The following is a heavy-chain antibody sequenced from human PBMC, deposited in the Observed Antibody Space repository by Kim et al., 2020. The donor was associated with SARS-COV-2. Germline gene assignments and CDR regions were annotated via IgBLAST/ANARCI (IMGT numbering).Heavy chain of an antibody. V-gene: IGHV5-51*01. J-gene: IGHJ4*02. Sequence: DTRDSPSFQGQVTISADKSISTAYLQWSSLKASDTAMYYCARQMDTDFDYWGQGTLVTVSS. CDR2: DT. CDR3: ARQMDTDFDY. D-gene: IGHD5-18*01.